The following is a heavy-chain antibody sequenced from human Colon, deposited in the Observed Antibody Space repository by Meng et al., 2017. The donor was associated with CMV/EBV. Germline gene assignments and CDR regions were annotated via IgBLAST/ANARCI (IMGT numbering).Heavy chain of an antibody. Sequence: RLPDPGPGLVKPSETLSLTCTVSGGSISSSSSYWGWIRQPPGKGLEWIGSIYYSGSTFYNPSLKSRVTVSIDTSRNQFSLKLNSVTAADTAVYYCVRDHTYDRKIYWGQGSLVTVSS. D-gene: IGHD2-8*01. CDR2: IYYSGST. CDR1: GGSISSSSSY. V-gene: IGHV4-39*07. J-gene: IGHJ4*02. CDR3: VRDHTYDRKIY.